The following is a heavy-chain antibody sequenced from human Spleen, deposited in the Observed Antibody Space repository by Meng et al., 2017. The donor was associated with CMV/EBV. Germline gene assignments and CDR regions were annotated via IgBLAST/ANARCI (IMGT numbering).Heavy chain of an antibody. CDR2: IIPIFGTA. Sequence: SVKVSCKASGGTFSSYAISWVRQAPGQGLEWMGGIIPIFGTANYAQKFQGRVTITTDESTSTAYMELSSLRSEDTAVYYCAVWELVHRYYGMDVWGQGTTVTVSS. J-gene: IGHJ6*02. D-gene: IGHD1-26*01. CDR3: AVWELVHRYYGMDV. V-gene: IGHV1-69*05. CDR1: GGTFSSYA.